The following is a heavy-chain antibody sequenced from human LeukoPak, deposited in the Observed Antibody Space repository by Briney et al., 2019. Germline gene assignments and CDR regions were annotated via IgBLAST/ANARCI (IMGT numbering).Heavy chain of an antibody. CDR1: GFSVSSNY. J-gene: IGHJ3*02. D-gene: IGHD5-18*01. V-gene: IGHV3-53*04. CDR2: IYDDGST. Sequence: GGSLRLSCAASGFSVSSNYMSWVRQAPGKGLEWVSIIYDDGSTYYADSMKGRFTISRLNSKNTLDLQVDSLTVEDTAMYYCARTVVETAMDTDAFDIWGQGTMVTVSS. CDR3: ARTVVETAMDTDAFDI.